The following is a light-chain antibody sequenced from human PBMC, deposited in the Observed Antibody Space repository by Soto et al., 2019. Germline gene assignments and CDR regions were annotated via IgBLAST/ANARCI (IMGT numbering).Light chain of an antibody. CDR2: DVS. V-gene: IGLV2-14*01. CDR3: SSYTSSSTFPYV. CDR1: SSDVGGYNY. J-gene: IGLJ1*01. Sequence: QSALTQPASVSGSPGQSITISCTGTSSDVGGYNYVSWYQQHPGKAPKLMIYDVSNRPPGVSNRFSGSKSGNTASLTISGLQAEDEADYYCSSYTSSSTFPYVFGTGTKVTVL.